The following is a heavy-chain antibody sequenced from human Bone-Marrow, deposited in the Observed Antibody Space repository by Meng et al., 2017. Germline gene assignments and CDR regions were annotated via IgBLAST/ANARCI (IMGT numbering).Heavy chain of an antibody. V-gene: IGHV4-39*01. CDR2: IFYTGTT. CDR1: GRSISSSSSFY. J-gene: IGHJ5*02. CDR3: ARLVRGRDGYKSKLVP. Sequence: QLQLQESGPGLVKPSETLSLTCTAPGRSISSSSSFYWGWIRQPPGKGLEWIGSIFYTGTTYYNPSLKSRVTISVDTSKNQFSLKLSSVTAADTAVYYCARLVRGRDGYKSKLVPWGQGTLVTVSS. D-gene: IGHD5-24*01.